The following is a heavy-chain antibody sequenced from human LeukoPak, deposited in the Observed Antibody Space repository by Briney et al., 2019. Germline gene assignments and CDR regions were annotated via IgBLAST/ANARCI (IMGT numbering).Heavy chain of an antibody. CDR1: GFMFRNYW. CDR3: ARDGRYCSSTSCYPDTFDI. V-gene: IGHV3-7*04. Sequence: GGSLRLSCAASGFMFRNYWMSWVRQAPGKALEWVANIKQDGSEKYYVDSVKGRFTISRDNAKNSLYLQMNSLRAEDTAVYYCARDGRYCSSTSCYPDTFDIWGQGTMVTVSS. CDR2: IKQDGSEK. J-gene: IGHJ3*02. D-gene: IGHD2-2*01.